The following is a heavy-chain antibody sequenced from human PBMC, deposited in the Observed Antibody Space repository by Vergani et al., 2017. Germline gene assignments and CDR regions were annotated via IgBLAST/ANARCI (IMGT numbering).Heavy chain of an antibody. CDR2: ISPGASTV. D-gene: IGHD1-1*01. V-gene: IGHV3-11*04. Sequence: LEESGGGSVKPGGFLRLSCAASGFKFSDHYMSWNRQAPGKGLEWVSHISPGASTVSYTDSVTGRFTVSRDNDNNSLTLDITTLRVEDTAVYYCAKNPSISTTRHYYAMDVWGQGTTVTVSS. CDR1: GFKFSDHY. CDR3: AKNPSISTTRHYYAMDV. J-gene: IGHJ6*02.